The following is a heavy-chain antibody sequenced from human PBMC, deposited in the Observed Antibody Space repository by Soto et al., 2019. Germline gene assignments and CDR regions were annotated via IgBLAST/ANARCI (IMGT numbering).Heavy chain of an antibody. CDR2: IYYSGST. CDR1: GGSISSYY. Sequence: SETLSLTCTVSGGSISSYYWSWIRQPPGKGLEWIGYIYYSGSTNYNPSLKSRVTISVDTSKNQFSLKLSSVTAADTAVYYCARVGPNIEVATITSHYYYYYMDVWGKGTTVTVSS. J-gene: IGHJ6*03. D-gene: IGHD5-12*01. V-gene: IGHV4-59*08. CDR3: ARVGPNIEVATITSHYYYYYMDV.